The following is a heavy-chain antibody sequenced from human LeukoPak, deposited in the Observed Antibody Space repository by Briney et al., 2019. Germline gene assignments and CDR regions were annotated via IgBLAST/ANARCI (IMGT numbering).Heavy chain of an antibody. D-gene: IGHD5-18*01. V-gene: IGHV3-30*02. Sequence: GGSLRLSCAASGFTFSSYGMHWVRQAPGKGLEWVAFIRYDGSNKYYADSVKGRFTISRDNSKNTLYLQMNSLRAGDTAVYYCAKSDTAMVPGYYWGQGTLVTVSS. CDR3: AKSDTAMVPGYY. CDR1: GFTFSSYG. J-gene: IGHJ4*02. CDR2: IRYDGSNK.